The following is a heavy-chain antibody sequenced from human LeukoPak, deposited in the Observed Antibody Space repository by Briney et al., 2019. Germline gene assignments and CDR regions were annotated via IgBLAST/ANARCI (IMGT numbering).Heavy chain of an antibody. CDR2: ISGGGGST. CDR3: AKDQGPDLYDY. J-gene: IGHJ4*02. D-gene: IGHD3-16*01. CDR1: GFTFTSYS. Sequence: PGGSLRLSCAASGFTFTSYSMNWVRQAPGKGLEWVSTISGGGGSTYYADSVKGRFTISRDNSKNTLYLQVNSLRAEDTAVYYCAKDQGPDLYDYWGQGTLVTVSS. V-gene: IGHV3-23*01.